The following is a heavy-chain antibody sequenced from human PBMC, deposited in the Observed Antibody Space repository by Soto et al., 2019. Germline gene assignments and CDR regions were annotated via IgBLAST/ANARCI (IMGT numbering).Heavy chain of an antibody. CDR2: IYYSGST. CDR3: AREAVGATSGYFDH. J-gene: IGHJ4*02. D-gene: IGHD1-26*01. Sequence: SETLSLTCTVSGGSISSYYWSWIRQPPGKGLEWIGYIYYSGSTSYNPSLKSRVTISVDTSKNQFSLKLSSVTAADTAVYYCAREAVGATSGYFDHWGQGTLVTVSS. V-gene: IGHV4-59*01. CDR1: GGSISSYY.